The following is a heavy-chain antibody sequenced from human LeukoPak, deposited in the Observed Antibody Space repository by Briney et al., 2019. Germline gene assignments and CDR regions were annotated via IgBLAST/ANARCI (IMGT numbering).Heavy chain of an antibody. CDR1: GDSISSYY. V-gene: IGHV4-59*01. CDR3: ARAFTSTGYYYVEY. D-gene: IGHD3-22*01. Sequence: SETLSLTCTVSGDSISSYYWTWIRQPPGKGLQWIGYIYYSGSANYNPSLKSRVTISVDTSKNQFSLKLSSVTAADTAVYYCARAFTSTGYYYVEYWGQGTLVTVSS. J-gene: IGHJ4*02. CDR2: IYYSGSA.